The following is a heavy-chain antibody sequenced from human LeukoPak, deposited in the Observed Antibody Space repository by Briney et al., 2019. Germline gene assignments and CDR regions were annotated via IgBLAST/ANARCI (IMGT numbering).Heavy chain of an antibody. J-gene: IGHJ4*02. Sequence: GGSLRLSCAASGFTFSSYTMNWVRQAPGKGLEWVSSISSSSSYIYYADSVKGRFTVSRDNAKNSLYLQMNSLRAEDTAIYYCARAVWDSSGYYYDYWGQGTLVTVSS. CDR2: ISSSSSYI. V-gene: IGHV3-21*01. CDR1: GFTFSSYT. D-gene: IGHD3-22*01. CDR3: ARAVWDSSGYYYDY.